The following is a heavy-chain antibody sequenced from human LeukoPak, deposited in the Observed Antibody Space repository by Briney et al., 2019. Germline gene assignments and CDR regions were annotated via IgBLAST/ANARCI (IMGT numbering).Heavy chain of an antibody. J-gene: IGHJ6*03. Sequence: GASVKVSCKASGYTFTSYGISWVRQAPGQGLEWMGWISAYNGNTNYAQKLQGRVTMTTDTSTSTAYMELRSLRSEDTAVYYCAASERYGSGSPGYMDVWGKGTTVTISS. D-gene: IGHD3-10*01. CDR2: ISAYNGNT. V-gene: IGHV1-18*01. CDR3: AASERYGSGSPGYMDV. CDR1: GYTFTSYG.